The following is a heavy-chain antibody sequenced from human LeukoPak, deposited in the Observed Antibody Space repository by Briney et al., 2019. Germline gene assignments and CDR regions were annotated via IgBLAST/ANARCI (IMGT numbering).Heavy chain of an antibody. D-gene: IGHD3-9*01. J-gene: IGHJ4*02. Sequence: SETLSLTCTVSGGSISSSTYYWGWIRQPPGKGLEWIGSVYYTGSTYYNPSLKSRITILLDTSKNQISLKLSSVAAADTAVYYCSRGSYDILTGYSTLGEYWGQGTLVTVSS. CDR3: SRGSYDILTGYSTLGEY. CDR2: VYYTGST. V-gene: IGHV4-39*01. CDR1: GGSISSSTYY.